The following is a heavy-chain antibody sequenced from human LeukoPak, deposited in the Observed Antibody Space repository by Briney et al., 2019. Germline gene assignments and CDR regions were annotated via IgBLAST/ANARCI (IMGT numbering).Heavy chain of an antibody. V-gene: IGHV4-39*07. Sequence: SETLSLTCTVSGGSISSSSYYWGWIRQPPGKGLEWIGSIYHSGSTNYNPSLKSRVTISVDKSKNQFSLKLSSVTAADTAVYYCARDRRSLDFWSGYYADYYYYYGMDVWGQGTTVTVSS. CDR2: IYHSGST. CDR1: GGSISSSSYY. CDR3: ARDRRSLDFWSGYYADYYYYYGMDV. J-gene: IGHJ6*02. D-gene: IGHD3-3*01.